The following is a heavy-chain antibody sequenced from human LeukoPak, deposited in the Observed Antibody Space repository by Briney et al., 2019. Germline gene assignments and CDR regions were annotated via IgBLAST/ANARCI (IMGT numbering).Heavy chain of an antibody. D-gene: IGHD4-17*01. CDR2: ISHSGSS. CDR3: ARGEDGDYYFQH. V-gene: IGHV4-34*01. CDR1: GGSFSGYY. J-gene: IGHJ1*01. Sequence: KPSETLSLTCAVYGGSFSGYYWSWIRQPPRKGLEWIGEISHSGSSNYNPSLKSRVTISVDTSKNQFSLKLSSVTAADTAVYYCARGEDGDYYFQHWGQGTLVTVSS.